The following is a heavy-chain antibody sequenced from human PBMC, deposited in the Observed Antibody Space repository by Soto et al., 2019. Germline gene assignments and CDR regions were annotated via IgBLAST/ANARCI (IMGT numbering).Heavy chain of an antibody. J-gene: IGHJ5*02. D-gene: IGHD5-18*01. CDR1: GYTFTGYY. CDR2: INPNSGGT. V-gene: IGHV1-2*04. CDR3: ARDVAIQLPTNSWFDT. Sequence: QVQLVQSGAEVKKPGASVKVSCKASGYTFTGYYMHWVRQAPGQGLEWMGWINPNSGGTNYAQKFQGWVTMTRDKSISTADMALSRLRSDDTAVYYCARDVAIQLPTNSWFDTWGQGTLVTVSS.